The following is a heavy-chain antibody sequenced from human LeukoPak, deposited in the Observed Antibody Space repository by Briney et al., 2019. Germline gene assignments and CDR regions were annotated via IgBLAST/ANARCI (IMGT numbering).Heavy chain of an antibody. CDR3: ARWGPLPYYYGSGRKHWFDP. CDR1: GGSMSSSSYY. J-gene: IGHJ5*02. Sequence: PSETLSLTCTVSGGSMSSSSYYWGWIRQPPGKGLEWIGSIYYSGSTYYNPSLKSRVTISIDTSKNQFSLKLSSVTAAYTAVYYCARWGPLPYYYGSGRKHWFDPWGQGTLVTVSS. D-gene: IGHD3-10*01. V-gene: IGHV4-39*07. CDR2: IYYSGST.